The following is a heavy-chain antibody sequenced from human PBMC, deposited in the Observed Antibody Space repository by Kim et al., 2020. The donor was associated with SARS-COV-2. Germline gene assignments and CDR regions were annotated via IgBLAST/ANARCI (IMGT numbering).Heavy chain of an antibody. CDR3: AKSHWELLYYYYGMDV. CDR2: ISYDGSNK. Sequence: GGSLRLSCAASGFTFSSYGMHWVRQAPGKGLEWVAVISYDGSNKYYADSVKGRFTISRDNSKNTLYLQMNSLRAEDTAVYYCAKSHWELLYYYYGMDVWGQGTTVTVSS. CDR1: GFTFSSYG. V-gene: IGHV3-30*18. J-gene: IGHJ6*02. D-gene: IGHD1-26*01.